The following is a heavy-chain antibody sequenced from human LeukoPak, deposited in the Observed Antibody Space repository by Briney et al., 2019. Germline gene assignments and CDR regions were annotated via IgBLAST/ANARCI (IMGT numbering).Heavy chain of an antibody. CDR1: GYTFTSYD. D-gene: IGHD6-13*01. CDR2: ISAYNGNT. CDR3: ARRAATWWFDP. Sequence: ASVKVSCKASGYTFTSYDINWVRQATGQGLEWMGWISAYNGNTNYAQKLQGRVTMTTDTSTSTAYMELRSLRSDDTAVYYCARRAATWWFDPWGQGTLVTVSS. J-gene: IGHJ5*02. V-gene: IGHV1-18*01.